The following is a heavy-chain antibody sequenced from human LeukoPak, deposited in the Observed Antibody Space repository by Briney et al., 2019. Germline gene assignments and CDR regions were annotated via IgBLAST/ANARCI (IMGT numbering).Heavy chain of an antibody. CDR2: INHSGST. Sequence: SSETLSLTCAVYGGSFSGYYWSWVRQPPGKGLEWLGEINHSGSTNYNPSLKKRGTISVDTSKNQFSLKLSSVTSADTAVYYCAGASYDSSGVHWGQGTLGTVSS. CDR1: GGSFSGYY. D-gene: IGHD3-22*01. V-gene: IGHV4-34*01. J-gene: IGHJ4*02. CDR3: AGASYDSSGVH.